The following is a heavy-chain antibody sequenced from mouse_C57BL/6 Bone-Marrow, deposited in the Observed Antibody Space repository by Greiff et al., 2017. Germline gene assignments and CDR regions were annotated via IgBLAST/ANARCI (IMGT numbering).Heavy chain of an antibody. J-gene: IGHJ4*01. CDR3: ATLRAMDY. Sequence: QVQLQQPGAELVKPGASVKLSCKASGYTFTSYWMHWVKQRPGQGLEWIGMIHPNSGSSNYNEKFKSKASLTVDKSSTTAYMHFRSLTSADSAVYYCATLRAMDYWGQGTSVTVSS. CDR1: GYTFTSYW. CDR2: IHPNSGSS. V-gene: IGHV1-64*01.